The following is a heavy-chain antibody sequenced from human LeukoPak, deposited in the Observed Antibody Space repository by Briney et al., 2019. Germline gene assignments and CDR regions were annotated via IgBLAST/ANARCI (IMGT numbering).Heavy chain of an antibody. CDR1: GGSISNKY. CDR2: IYYSGST. CDR3: ARDGSLHYYDSSGPIDI. V-gene: IGHV4-59*01. D-gene: IGHD3-22*01. J-gene: IGHJ3*02. Sequence: SETLSLTCTVSGGSISNKYWSWIRQPPGKGLEWIGYIYYSGSTNYNPSLKSRVTILVDTSKNQFSLKLSSVTAADTAVYYCARDGSLHYYDSSGPIDIWGQGTMVTVSS.